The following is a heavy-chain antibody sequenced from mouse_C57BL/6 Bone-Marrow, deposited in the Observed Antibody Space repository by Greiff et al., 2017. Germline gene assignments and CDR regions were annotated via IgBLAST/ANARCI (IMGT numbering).Heavy chain of an antibody. V-gene: IGHV5-6*01. CDR2: ISSGGSYT. J-gene: IGHJ4*01. CDR3: ARHNLYYAMDY. CDR1: GFTFSSYG. Sequence: DVQLVESGGDLVKPGGSLKLSCAASGFTFSSYGMSWVRQTPDKRLAWVATISSGGSYTYYPDSVKGRFTISRDNAKNTLYLQMSSLKSEDTAMYYCARHNLYYAMDYWGQGTSVTVSS.